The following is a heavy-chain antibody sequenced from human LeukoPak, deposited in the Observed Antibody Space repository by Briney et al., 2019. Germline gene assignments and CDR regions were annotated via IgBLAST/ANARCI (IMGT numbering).Heavy chain of an antibody. CDR2: IYRSGST. Sequence: PSETLSLTCTVSSYSINSGYYWGWIRQPPGKGLEWIGNIYRSGSTYYNPSLKSRVTISVDTSKNQFSLKLSSVTAADTAVYYCARGRYYYDSSGYSVGFVDYWGQGTLVTVSS. D-gene: IGHD3-22*01. V-gene: IGHV4-38-2*02. CDR3: ARGRYYYDSSGYSVGFVDY. CDR1: SYSINSGYY. J-gene: IGHJ4*02.